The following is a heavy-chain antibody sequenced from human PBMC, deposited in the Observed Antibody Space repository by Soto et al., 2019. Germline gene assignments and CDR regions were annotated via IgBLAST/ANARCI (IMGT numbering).Heavy chain of an antibody. CDR2: INPGGGSA. D-gene: IGHD6-19*01. Sequence: QVDLVQSGAEVKKPGASVTISCKASGSAITRYYIHWVRQAPGRGLGGMGIINPGGGSASYSQKFQDRVTIYKDTSTGTVYMDLRSLRTEDTGVYYCARDTSGWSLNGLDVWRLGTTVNVSS. CDR3: ARDTSGWSLNGLDV. J-gene: IGHJ6*02. V-gene: IGHV1-46*01. CDR1: GSAITRYY.